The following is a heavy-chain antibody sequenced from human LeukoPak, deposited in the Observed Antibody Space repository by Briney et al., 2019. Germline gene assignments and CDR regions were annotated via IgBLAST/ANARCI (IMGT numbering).Heavy chain of an antibody. CDR2: ISAYNGNT. D-gene: IGHD2-2*01. V-gene: IGHV1-18*01. CDR3: AREVVVVPAAPITSRYYYGMDV. CDR1: GYTFTSYG. Sequence: ASVKFSCKASGYTFTSYGISWVRQAPGQGLEWMGWISAYNGNTNYAQKLQGRVTMTTDTSTSTAYMELRSLRSDDTAVYYCAREVVVVPAAPITSRYYYGMDVWGQGTTVTVSS. J-gene: IGHJ6*02.